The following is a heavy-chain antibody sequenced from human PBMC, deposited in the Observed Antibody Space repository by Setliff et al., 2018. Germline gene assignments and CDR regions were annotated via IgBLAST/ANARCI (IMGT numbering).Heavy chain of an antibody. Sequence: SETLSLTCTVAGDSISSTSYQWGWVRQPPGKCLAWIGSIYYTGTAYYNPSLKSRVTISVDTSKNQFSLQVTSLAATDTALYFCARHEFVGGYYGSVTYRHFDYWGQGILVTSPQ. CDR3: ARHEFVGGYYGSVTYRHFDY. V-gene: IGHV4-39*01. CDR1: GDSISSTSYQ. D-gene: IGHD3-10*01. CDR2: IYYTGTA. J-gene: IGHJ4*02.